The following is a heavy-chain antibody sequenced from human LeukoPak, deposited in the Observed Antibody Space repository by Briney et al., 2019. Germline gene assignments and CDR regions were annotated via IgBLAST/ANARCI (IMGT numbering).Heavy chain of an antibody. V-gene: IGHV3-53*01. CDR3: ARGGDTIGSIRSPFDI. CDR1: GFTVSDNY. D-gene: IGHD3-22*01. CDR2: ISGGGST. J-gene: IGHJ3*02. Sequence: GGSLRLSCAASGFTVSDNYTSWVRQAPGKGLEWVSAISGGGSTYYADSVKGRFIIPRDNSKNTVYLQLNSLRAEDTAVYYCARGGDTIGSIRSPFDIWGQGTMVTVSS.